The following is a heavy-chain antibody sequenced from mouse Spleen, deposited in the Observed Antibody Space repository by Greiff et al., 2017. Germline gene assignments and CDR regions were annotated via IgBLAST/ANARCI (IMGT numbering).Heavy chain of an antibody. CDR2: IWAGGST. J-gene: IGHJ3*01. V-gene: IGHV2-9*02. CDR3: ARDRSRGFAY. CDR1: GFSLTSYG. Sequence: VMLVESGPGLVAPSQSLSITCTVSGFSLTSYGVHWVRQPPGKGLEWLGVIWAGGSTNYNSALMSRLSISKDNSKSQVFLKMNSLQTDDTAMYYFARDRSRGFAYWGQGTLVTVSA.